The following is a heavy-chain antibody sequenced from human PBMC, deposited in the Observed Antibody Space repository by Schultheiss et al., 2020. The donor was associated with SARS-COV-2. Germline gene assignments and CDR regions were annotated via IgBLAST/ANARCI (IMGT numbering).Heavy chain of an antibody. CDR2: VNWNGGST. D-gene: IGHD5-18*01. CDR1: GFTFDDYG. Sequence: GGSLRLSCAASGFTFDDYGMSWVRQVSGKGLEWVSGVNWNGGSTYYADSVKGRFTISRDNSKNTLYLQMNSLRAEDTAVYYCARAYSYGYRLDYFDYWGQGTLVTVSS. V-gene: IGHV3-20*04. CDR3: ARAYSYGYRLDYFDY. J-gene: IGHJ4*02.